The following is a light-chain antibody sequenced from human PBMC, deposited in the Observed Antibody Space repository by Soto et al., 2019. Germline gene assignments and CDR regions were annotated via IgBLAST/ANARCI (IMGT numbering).Light chain of an antibody. Sequence: DIQMTQSPSTLSASVGDRVTITCRASQSISRWLAWYQQKPGKAPNLLIYDASSLESGDPSRFSGSGSGTEFTLTIAGLQPEDFATYYCQQYESYSPLTVGGGTKVDIK. CDR3: QQYESYSPLT. V-gene: IGKV1-5*01. J-gene: IGKJ4*01. CDR1: QSISRW. CDR2: DAS.